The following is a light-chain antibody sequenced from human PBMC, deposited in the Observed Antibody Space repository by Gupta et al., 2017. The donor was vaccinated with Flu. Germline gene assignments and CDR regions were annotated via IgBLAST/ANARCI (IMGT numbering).Light chain of an antibody. CDR1: QGISNY. CDR2: AAP. Sequence: DTQMTQSPSSLCASVGDRVTITSRASQGISNYLAWYQQKPGKAPKLLIYAAPTLQSGVPSRFSGSGSGTDFTLTISSLQPEDVATYFCQKYYSAPFTFGPGTKVEIK. V-gene: IGKV1-27*01. J-gene: IGKJ3*01. CDR3: QKYYSAPFT.